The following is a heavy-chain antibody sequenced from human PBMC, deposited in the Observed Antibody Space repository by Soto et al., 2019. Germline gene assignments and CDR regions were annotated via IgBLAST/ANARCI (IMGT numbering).Heavy chain of an antibody. J-gene: IGHJ4*02. CDR3: ARDVAKYYYDSSGYYDYFDY. Sequence: VQLVQSGAEVKKPGSSVKVSCKASGGTFSSYAISWVRQAPGQGLEWMGGIIPIFGTANYAQKFQGRVTITADESTSTAYMELSSLRSEDTAVYYCARDVAKYYYDSSGYYDYFDYWGQGTLVTVSS. CDR2: IIPIFGTA. CDR1: GGTFSSYA. D-gene: IGHD3-22*01. V-gene: IGHV1-69*01.